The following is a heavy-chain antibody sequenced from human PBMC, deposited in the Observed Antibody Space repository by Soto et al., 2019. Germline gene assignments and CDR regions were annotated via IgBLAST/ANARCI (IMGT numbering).Heavy chain of an antibody. J-gene: IGHJ4*02. CDR3: ARGGQDFWSGPFDY. D-gene: IGHD3-3*01. CDR2: IDTSGST. V-gene: IGHV4-4*07. CDR1: GGSISNYY. Sequence: LSLTCTVSGGSISNYYCNWIRQPAGKGLEWIGRIDTSGSTNYNPSLKSRVTMSVDTSKQEFSLKLSSVTAADTALYYCARGGQDFWSGPFDYWGRGALVTVS.